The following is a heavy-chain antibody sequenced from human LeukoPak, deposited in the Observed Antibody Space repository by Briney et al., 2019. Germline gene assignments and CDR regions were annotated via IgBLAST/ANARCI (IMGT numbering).Heavy chain of an antibody. Sequence: GGPLRLSCAASGFTFSNAWMRWVRQAPGKGLEWVGRIKSKTDGRTTDYAAPVKGRFTISRDDSKNTLYLQMNSLKTEDTAVYYCTPDGSVAPHQDFDYWGQGTLVTVSS. CDR2: IKSKTDGRTT. D-gene: IGHD6-19*01. J-gene: IGHJ4*02. CDR1: GFTFSNAW. V-gene: IGHV3-15*01. CDR3: TPDGSVAPHQDFDY.